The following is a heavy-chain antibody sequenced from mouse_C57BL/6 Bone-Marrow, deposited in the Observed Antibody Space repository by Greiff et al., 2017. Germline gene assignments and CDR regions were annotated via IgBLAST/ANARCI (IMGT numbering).Heavy chain of an antibody. J-gene: IGHJ1*03. CDR1: GYTFTDYN. V-gene: IGHV1-22*01. CDR2: INPTNGGT. D-gene: IGHD2-3*01. Sequence: VHVKQSGPELVKPGASVKMSCKASGYTFTDYNMHWVKQSHGKSLEWIGYINPTNGGTSYNQKFKGKATLTVNTSSSTAYMELRSLTSEDSAVYYCARGWLLPYWYFDVWGTGTTVTVSS. CDR3: ARGWLLPYWYFDV.